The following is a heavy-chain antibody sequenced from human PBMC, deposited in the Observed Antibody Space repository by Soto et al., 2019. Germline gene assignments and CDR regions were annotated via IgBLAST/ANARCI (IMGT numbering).Heavy chain of an antibody. V-gene: IGHV3-48*01. CDR3: LNGDYY. CDR2: INRDSTVI. CDR1: GFSFSTHY. Sequence: EEQLVESGGGLVQPGGSLRLSCAASGFSFSTHYMNWDRQTPGKGLEWVSSINRDSTVIKYADSVKGRFTISRDNARNSLSLLMNSLRAEDTAVYYCLNGDYYVGPGTLVTVSS. J-gene: IGHJ4*02. D-gene: IGHD3-16*01.